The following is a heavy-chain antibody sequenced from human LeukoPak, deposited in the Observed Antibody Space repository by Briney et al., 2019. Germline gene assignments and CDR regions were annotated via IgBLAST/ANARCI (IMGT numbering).Heavy chain of an antibody. D-gene: IGHD6-25*01. V-gene: IGHV3-74*01. Sequence: GGSLRLSCAASGFTFSSYWMHWVRQAPGKGLVWVSRINSDGSITSYADSVKGRFTISRDSSKNTLYLQMNSLRAEDTAVYYCAKAGATPLLDYWGRGTLVTVSS. CDR3: AKAGATPLLDY. CDR2: INSDGSIT. J-gene: IGHJ4*02. CDR1: GFTFSSYW.